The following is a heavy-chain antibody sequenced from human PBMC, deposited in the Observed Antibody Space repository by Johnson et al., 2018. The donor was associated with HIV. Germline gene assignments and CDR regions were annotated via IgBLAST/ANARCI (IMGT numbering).Heavy chain of an antibody. CDR1: GFTFSNAW. J-gene: IGHJ3*02. Sequence: QMMLVESGGGLVKPGGSLRLSCAASGFTFSNAWMSWVRQAPGKGLEWVAVISYDGGNKHYADSVKGRFPISRDNSKNTLYLQMNSLRAEDTAVYYCARDRVITFGGVIGRGAFDIWGQGTMVTVSS. D-gene: IGHD3-16*02. CDR2: ISYDGGNK. V-gene: IGHV3-30*03. CDR3: ARDRVITFGGVIGRGAFDI.